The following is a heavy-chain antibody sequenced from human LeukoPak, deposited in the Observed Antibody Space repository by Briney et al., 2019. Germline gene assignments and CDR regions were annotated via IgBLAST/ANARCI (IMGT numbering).Heavy chain of an antibody. J-gene: IGHJ5*02. CDR2: VLPIFGTA. D-gene: IGHD3-9*01. CDR3: ARAEDQGRYFDWLPGFAP. V-gene: IGHV1-69*13. Sequence: SVKVSCKASGGTVSSYVISWVRQAPGQGLEWMGGVLPIFGTAIYAQKWQGRVTITADESTSTAYMELGSLRSEDTAIYYCARAEDQGRYFDWLPGFAPWGQGTLVIVSS. CDR1: GGTVSSYV.